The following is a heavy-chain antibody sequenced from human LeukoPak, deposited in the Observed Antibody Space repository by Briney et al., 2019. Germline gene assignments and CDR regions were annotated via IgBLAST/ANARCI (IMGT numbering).Heavy chain of an antibody. CDR2: IYYSGST. Sequence: SETLSLTCTVSGGSISSSSYYWGWIRQPPGKGLEWIGSIYYSGSTYYNPSPKSRVTISVDTSKNQFSLKLSSVTAADTAVYYCARRIAVAGYFDYWGQGTLVTVSS. D-gene: IGHD6-19*01. CDR1: GGSISSSSYY. J-gene: IGHJ4*02. V-gene: IGHV4-39*01. CDR3: ARRIAVAGYFDY.